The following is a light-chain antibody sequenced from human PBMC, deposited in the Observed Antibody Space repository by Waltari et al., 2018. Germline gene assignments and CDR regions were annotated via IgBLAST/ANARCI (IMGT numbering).Light chain of an antibody. CDR2: DAS. J-gene: IGKJ1*01. V-gene: IGKV3-20*01. CDR1: QSVSRT. Sequence: EIVLTQSPGTLSLSQGDRATLSCRASQSVSRTLAWYQQKPGQAPRLLIYDASSRATGIPDRFSGSGSGTDFSLTISRLEPEDFAVYYCQKYGTLPATFGQGTTVEIK. CDR3: QKYGTLPAT.